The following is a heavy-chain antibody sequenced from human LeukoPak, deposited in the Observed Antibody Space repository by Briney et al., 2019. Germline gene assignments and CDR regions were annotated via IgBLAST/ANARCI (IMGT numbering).Heavy chain of an antibody. Sequence: PGGSPRLSCAASGFTFSSYWMHWVRQAPGKGLVWVSRINSDGSSTSYADSVKGRFTISRDNAKNTLYLQMNSLRAEDTAVYYCARVPVSSGWYDYWGQGTLVTVSS. CDR3: ARVPVSSGWYDY. J-gene: IGHJ4*02. V-gene: IGHV3-74*01. CDR2: INSDGSST. D-gene: IGHD6-19*01. CDR1: GFTFSSYW.